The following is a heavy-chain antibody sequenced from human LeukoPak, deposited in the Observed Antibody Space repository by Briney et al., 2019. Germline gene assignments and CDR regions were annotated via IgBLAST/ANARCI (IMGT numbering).Heavy chain of an antibody. CDR2: ISSSSSYI. V-gene: IGHV3-21*01. Sequence: KPGGSLRLSSAASGFTFSSYSMNWVRQAPGKGLEWVSSISSSSSYIYYADSVKGRFTISRDNAKNSLFLQMNSLRAGDTAVYYCARFIAATGVDSWGQGTLVTVSS. J-gene: IGHJ4*02. D-gene: IGHD6-13*01. CDR3: ARFIAATGVDS. CDR1: GFTFSSYS.